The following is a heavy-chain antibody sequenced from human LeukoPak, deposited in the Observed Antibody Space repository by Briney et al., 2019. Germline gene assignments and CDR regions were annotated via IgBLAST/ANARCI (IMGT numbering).Heavy chain of an antibody. CDR1: GFTFSSYA. CDR3: AKGYSYGYGYYMDV. D-gene: IGHD5-18*01. V-gene: IGHV3-23*01. CDR2: ISGSGGST. Sequence: PGGSLRLSCAASGFTFSSYAMSWVRQAPGKGLEWVSAISGSGGSTYYADSVKGRFTISRDNSKNTLYLQMNSLRAEDTAVYYCAKGYSYGYGYYMDVWGKGTTATVSS. J-gene: IGHJ6*03.